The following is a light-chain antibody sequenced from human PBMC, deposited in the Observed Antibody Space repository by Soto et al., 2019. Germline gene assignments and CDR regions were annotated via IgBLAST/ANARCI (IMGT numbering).Light chain of an antibody. J-gene: IGKJ1*01. CDR3: HQYYSSSRT. V-gene: IGKV4-1*01. CDR2: WAS. CDR1: QSVLYRSDNKNY. Sequence: DIVLTQSPDSLAVSLGERATINCRSSQSVLYRSDNKNYLAWYQQKPGQPPKLLSYWASTRYSGVPDRFSASGSGTDFTLTFTCLKAEDVGFYDCHQYYSSSRTFGQGTNVEIK.